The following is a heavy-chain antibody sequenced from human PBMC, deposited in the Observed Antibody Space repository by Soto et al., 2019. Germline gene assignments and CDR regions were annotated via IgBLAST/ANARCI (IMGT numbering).Heavy chain of an antibody. Sequence: PSETLSLTCNVSGFAISRGYYWSWVRQPPGKGLEWIGSIYPSVSSYHNPSLESRLTLSIDTSKNQFTLKLASVTAADKALYYCAREKVGTTFFDNWGQGTQFTVSS. CDR2: IYPSVSS. D-gene: IGHD1-1*01. CDR1: GFAISRGYY. J-gene: IGHJ4*02. CDR3: AREKVGTTFFDN. V-gene: IGHV4-38-2*02.